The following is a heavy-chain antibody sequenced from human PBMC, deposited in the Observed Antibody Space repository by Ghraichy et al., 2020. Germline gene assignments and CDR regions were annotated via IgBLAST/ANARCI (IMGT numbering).Heavy chain of an antibody. V-gene: IGHV4-59*01. CDR1: GGSISSYY. J-gene: IGHJ5*02. Sequence: SETLSLTCTVSGGSISSYYWSWIRQPPGKGLEWIGYIYYSGSTNYKPSLKSRVTISVDTSKNQFSLKLTSVTAADTAVYYCARELNMAASGYNWFDPWGQGTLVTVSS. CDR2: IYYSGST. D-gene: IGHD6-13*01. CDR3: ARELNMAASGYNWFDP.